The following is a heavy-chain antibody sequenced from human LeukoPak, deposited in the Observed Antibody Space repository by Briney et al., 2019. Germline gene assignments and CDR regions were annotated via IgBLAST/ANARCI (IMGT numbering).Heavy chain of an antibody. J-gene: IGHJ4*02. CDR1: GGSISSGDYY. D-gene: IGHD6-19*01. CDR3: ARGARYSSGWYYFDY. CDR2: IYYSGST. Sequence: SETLSLTXTVSGGSISSGDYYWSWIRQPPGKGLEWIGYIYYSGSTYYNPSLKSRVTISVDTSKNQFSLKLSSVTAADTAVYYCARGARYSSGWYYFDYWGQGTLVTVSS. V-gene: IGHV4-30-4*08.